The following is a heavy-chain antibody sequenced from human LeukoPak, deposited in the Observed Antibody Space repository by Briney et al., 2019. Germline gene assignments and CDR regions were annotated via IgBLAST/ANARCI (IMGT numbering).Heavy chain of an antibody. V-gene: IGHV5-10-1*01. D-gene: IGHD1-26*01. J-gene: IGHJ4*02. CDR1: GYCFTSYW. Sequence: GESLKISCKGSGYCFTSYWISWVRQMPGKGLEWMGRIDPSDSYTNYSPSFQGHVTISADKSISTAYLQWSSLKASDTAMYYCARLQVGAPNFDYWGQGTLVIVSS. CDR2: IDPSDSYT. CDR3: ARLQVGAPNFDY.